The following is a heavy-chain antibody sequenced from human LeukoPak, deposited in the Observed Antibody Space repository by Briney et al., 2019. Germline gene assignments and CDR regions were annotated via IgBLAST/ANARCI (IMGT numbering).Heavy chain of an antibody. J-gene: IGHJ4*02. V-gene: IGHV3-48*03. CDR2: ISSRGSTI. CDR3: AKDGTYYYDSSGYYFLDY. CDR1: GFTFSSYE. Sequence: GGSLRLSRAASGFTFSSYEMNWVRQAPGKGLGWVSYISSRGSTIYYADSVKGRFTISRDKSKNTLYLQMNSLRAEDTAVYYCAKDGTYYYDSSGYYFLDYWGQGTLVTASS. D-gene: IGHD3-22*01.